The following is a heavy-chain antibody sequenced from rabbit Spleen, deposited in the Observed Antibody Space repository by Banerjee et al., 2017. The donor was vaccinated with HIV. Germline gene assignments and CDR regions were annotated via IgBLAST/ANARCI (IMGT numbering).Heavy chain of an antibody. CDR1: GFDFSSNA. Sequence: QEQLVESGGGLVQPEGSLTLTCTASGFDFSSNAMCWVRQAPGKGPEWIACIYTGDGSTYYASWAKGRFTISKTSSTTVTLEMTSLTVADTAIYFCARGGSDYYLTHLYLWGPGTLVTVS. CDR3: ARGGSDYYLTHLYL. D-gene: IGHD1-1*01. CDR2: IYTGDGST. V-gene: IGHV1S47*01. J-gene: IGHJ6*01.